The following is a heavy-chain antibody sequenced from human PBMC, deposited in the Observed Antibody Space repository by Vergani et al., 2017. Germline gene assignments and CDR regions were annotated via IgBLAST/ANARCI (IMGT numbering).Heavy chain of an antibody. CDR3: ASGVGATNFDY. CDR1: GFTFDDYA. D-gene: IGHD1-26*01. J-gene: IGHJ4*02. V-gene: IGHV3-53*04. Sequence: EVQLVESGGGLVQPGRSLRLSCAASGFTFDDYAMHWVRQGPGKGLEWVSGIYSGGSTYYADSVKGRFTISRHNSKNTLYLQMNSLRAEDTAVYYCASGVGATNFDYWGQGTLVTVSS. CDR2: IYSGGST.